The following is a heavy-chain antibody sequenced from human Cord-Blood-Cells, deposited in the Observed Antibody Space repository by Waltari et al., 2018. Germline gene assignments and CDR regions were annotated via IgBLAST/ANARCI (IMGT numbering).Heavy chain of an antibody. V-gene: IGHV1-69*06. CDR3: ARGKGTIFGVVILQKQDFQH. Sequence: QAQLVQSGAEVTNPGSSGKVSCKASGGPFRRYAISWVRQAPAQGLEWMGGTIPNSGTANFAQKFQGTVTITADTSTSTAYMELSSLRSEDTAVYNLARGKGTIFGVVILQKQDFQHWGQGTLVTVSS. J-gene: IGHJ1*01. CDR2: TIPNSGTA. CDR1: GGPFRRYA. D-gene: IGHD3-3*01.